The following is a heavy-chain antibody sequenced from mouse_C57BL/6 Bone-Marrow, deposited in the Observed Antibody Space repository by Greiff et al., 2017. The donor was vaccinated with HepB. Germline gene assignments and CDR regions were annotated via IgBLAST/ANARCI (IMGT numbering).Heavy chain of an antibody. CDR2: IYPGDGDT. J-gene: IGHJ3*01. CDR3: ARGGYLAY. D-gene: IGHD2-2*01. Sequence: QVQLKESGPELVKPGASVKISCKASGYAFSSSWMNWVKQRPGKGLEWIGRIYPGDGDTNYNGKFKGKATLTADKSSSTAYMQLSSLTSEDSAVYFCARGGYLAYWGQGTLVTVSA. CDR1: GYAFSSSW. V-gene: IGHV1-82*01.